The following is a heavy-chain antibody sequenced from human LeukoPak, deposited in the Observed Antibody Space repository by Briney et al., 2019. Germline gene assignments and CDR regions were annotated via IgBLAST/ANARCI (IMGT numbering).Heavy chain of an antibody. CDR1: GFTFSSYS. CDR3: ARAGFEQQLVHFQH. Sequence: GGSLRLSCAASGFTFSSYSMNWVRQAPGKGLEWVSYISSSGSTIYYADSVKGRFTISRDNAKNSLYLQMNSLRAEDTAVYYSARAGFEQQLVHFQHWGQGTLVTVSS. D-gene: IGHD6-13*01. J-gene: IGHJ1*01. V-gene: IGHV3-48*04. CDR2: ISSSGSTI.